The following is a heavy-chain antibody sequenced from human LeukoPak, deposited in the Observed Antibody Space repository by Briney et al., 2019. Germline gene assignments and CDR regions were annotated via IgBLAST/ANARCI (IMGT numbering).Heavy chain of an antibody. D-gene: IGHD6-13*01. V-gene: IGHV1-46*01. J-gene: IGHJ3*02. Sequence: ASVKVSCKASGYTFTSYYMHWVRQAPGQGLEWMGIINPSGGSTSYAQKFQGRVTMTRDMSTSTVYMELSSLRSEDTAVYYCARHPGIAAAADRRPRAFDIWGQGTMVTVSS. CDR1: GYTFTSYY. CDR2: INPSGGST. CDR3: ARHPGIAAAADRRPRAFDI.